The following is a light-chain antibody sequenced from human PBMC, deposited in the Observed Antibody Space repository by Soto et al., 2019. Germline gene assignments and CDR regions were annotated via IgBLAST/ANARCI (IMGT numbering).Light chain of an antibody. CDR2: EVT. J-gene: IGLJ2*01. CDR3: SSSTSGSTLVV. Sequence: QSALTQPASVSGSPGQSITISCTGSSSDVGAYNYVSWYQQHPGKAPRLMIYEVTNRPSGVSNRFSGSKSGNTASLTISGLRAEDEADYYCSSSTSGSTLVVFGGGTKLIVL. CDR1: SSDVGAYNY. V-gene: IGLV2-14*01.